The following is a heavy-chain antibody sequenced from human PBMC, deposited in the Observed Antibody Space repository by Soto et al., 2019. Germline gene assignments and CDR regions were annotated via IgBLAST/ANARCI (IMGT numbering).Heavy chain of an antibody. J-gene: IGHJ3*02. CDR3: ARALWEVGGAFDI. Sequence: PSETLSLTCTVSGGSISSGDYSWSWIRQPPGKGLEWIGYIYHSGSTYYNPSLRSRVTISVDRSKNQFSLNLSSVTAADTAVYYCARALWEVGGAFDIWGQGTMVTVSS. D-gene: IGHD1-26*01. CDR2: IYHSGST. V-gene: IGHV4-30-2*01. CDR1: GGSISSGDYS.